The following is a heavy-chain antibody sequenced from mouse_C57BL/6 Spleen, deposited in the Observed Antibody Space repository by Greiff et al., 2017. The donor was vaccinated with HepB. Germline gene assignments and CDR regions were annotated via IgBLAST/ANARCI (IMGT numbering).Heavy chain of an antibody. V-gene: IGHV1-50*01. J-gene: IGHJ2*01. CDR3: AGTFDIYYGNPNYYFDY. D-gene: IGHD1-1*01. CDR2: IDPSDSYT. CDR1: GYTFTSYW. Sequence: QVQLQQSGAELVKPGASVKLSCKASGYTFTSYWMQWVKQRPGQGLEWIGEIDPSDSYTNYNQKFKGKATLTVDTSSSTAYMQLSSLTSEDSAGYYCAGTFDIYYGNPNYYFDYWGQGTTLTVSS.